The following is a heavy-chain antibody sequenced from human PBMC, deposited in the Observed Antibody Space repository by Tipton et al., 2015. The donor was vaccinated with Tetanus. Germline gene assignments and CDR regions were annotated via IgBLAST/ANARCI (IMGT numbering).Heavy chain of an antibody. J-gene: IGHJ4*02. CDR3: ARHAGAGATIWGTDY. CDR2: IHHSGST. CDR1: GGSFSLYS. V-gene: IGHV4-34*01. Sequence: LRLSCAVYGGSFSLYSWTWIRQPPGKGLEWIGEIHHSGSTNYNPSLKSRVTLSVDKSKNQFSLKVTSVTAADSAVYYCARHAGAGATIWGTDYWGQGTLVTVSS. D-gene: IGHD3-9*01.